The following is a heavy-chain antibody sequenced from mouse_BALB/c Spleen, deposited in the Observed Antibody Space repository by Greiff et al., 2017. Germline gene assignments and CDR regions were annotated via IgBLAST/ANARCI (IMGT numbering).Heavy chain of an antibody. D-gene: IGHD2-14*01. CDR3: ARRGYDGWYFDV. CDR2: ISYSGST. J-gene: IGHJ1*01. V-gene: IGHV3-8*02. Sequence: DVKLQESGPSLVKPSQTLSLTCSVTGYSITSGYWNWIRKFPGNKLEYMGYISYSGSTYYNPSLKSRISITRDTSKNQYYLQLNSVTTEDTATYYCARRGYDGWYFDVWGAGTTVTVSS. CDR1: GYSITSGY.